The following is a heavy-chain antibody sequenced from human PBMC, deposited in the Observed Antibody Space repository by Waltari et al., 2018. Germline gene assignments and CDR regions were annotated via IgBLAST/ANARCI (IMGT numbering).Heavy chain of an antibody. CDR2: ISGSGATT. Sequence: EVQLLESGGALIQPGGSLKLSCAVSGFAFSSHAMSWVRQAPGKGPEWVSAISGSGATTYYADSVKGRFTISRDNSKNTFYLQMTSLTADDTGIYYCAKEGLTVAATEDWGQGTLVTVSS. CDR3: AKEGLTVAATED. CDR1: GFAFSSHA. D-gene: IGHD6-19*01. J-gene: IGHJ4*02. V-gene: IGHV3-23*01.